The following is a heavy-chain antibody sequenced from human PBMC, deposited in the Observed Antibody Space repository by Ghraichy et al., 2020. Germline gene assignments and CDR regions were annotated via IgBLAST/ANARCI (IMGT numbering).Heavy chain of an antibody. CDR2: VYWNDEK. CDR3: VRVSLWTTVVAWSFDL. Sequence: SGPTLVKPTQTLTLTCTFSGFSLITSGVGVAWVRQPPGKALEWLALVYWNDEKRYNPTLKSRLTITKDTSKNLVVFGMANMDPEDSATYYCVRVSLWTTVVAWSFDLWGRGTLVTVSS. D-gene: IGHD4-23*01. CDR1: GFSLITSGVG. V-gene: IGHV2-5*01. J-gene: IGHJ2*01.